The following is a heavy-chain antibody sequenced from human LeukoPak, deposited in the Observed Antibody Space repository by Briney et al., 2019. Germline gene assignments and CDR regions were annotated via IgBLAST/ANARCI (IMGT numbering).Heavy chain of an antibody. J-gene: IGHJ4*02. CDR2: IHYRGTT. CDR1: GGSFSSYY. V-gene: IGHV4-59*01. Sequence: PSETLSLTCTVSGGSFSSYYWSWVGQPPGKGLEWVGYIHYRGTTNYTPSLQSRVTMSVDTSKIQFSLKLSSVTAADTAVYYCARGGRYSSGWYPFGYWGQGTLVTVSS. D-gene: IGHD6-19*01. CDR3: ARGGRYSSGWYPFGY.